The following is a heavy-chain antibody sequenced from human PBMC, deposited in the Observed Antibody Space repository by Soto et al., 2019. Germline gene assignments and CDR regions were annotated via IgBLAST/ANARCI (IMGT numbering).Heavy chain of an antibody. D-gene: IGHD3-10*01. J-gene: IGHJ4*02. CDR2: MNPNSGNT. CDR1: GYTFTSYD. Sequence: ASVKVSCKASGYTFTSYDINWVRQATGQGLEWMGWMNPNSGNTGYAQKFQGRVTMTRNTSISTAYMELRSLRSDDTAVYYCARDHLFGGHDYWGQGTLVTVSS. V-gene: IGHV1-8*01. CDR3: ARDHLFGGHDY.